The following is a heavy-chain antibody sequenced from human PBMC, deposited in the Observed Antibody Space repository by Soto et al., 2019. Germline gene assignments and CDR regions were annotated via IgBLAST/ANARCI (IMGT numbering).Heavy chain of an antibody. CDR1: GGSISSYY. CDR2: IYYSGST. Sequence: SETLSLTCTVSGGSISSYYWSWIRQPPGKGLEWIGYIYYSGSTNYNPSLKSRVTISVDTSKNQFSLKLSSVTAADTAVYYCARTTGHVVWFDPWGQGTLVTVSS. D-gene: IGHD2-15*01. J-gene: IGHJ5*02. V-gene: IGHV4-59*01. CDR3: ARTTGHVVWFDP.